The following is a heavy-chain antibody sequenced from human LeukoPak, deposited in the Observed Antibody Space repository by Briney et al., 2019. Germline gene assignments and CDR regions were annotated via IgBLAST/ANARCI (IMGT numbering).Heavy chain of an antibody. CDR3: ASPIDYGGNSDAFDI. CDR1: GFTFTDYS. Sequence: GGSLRLSCAASGFTFTDYSMIWVRQAPGKGLEWLSYISRSSTTIYYADSVKGRFTTSRDNAKNSVFLQMNNLRAEDTAVYYCASPIDYGGNSDAFDIWGQGTMVTVSS. J-gene: IGHJ3*02. D-gene: IGHD4-23*01. V-gene: IGHV3-48*01. CDR2: ISRSSTTI.